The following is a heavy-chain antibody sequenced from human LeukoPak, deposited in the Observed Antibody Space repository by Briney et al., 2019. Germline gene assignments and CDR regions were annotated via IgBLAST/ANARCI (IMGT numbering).Heavy chain of an antibody. J-gene: IGHJ4*02. D-gene: IGHD2-15*01. CDR3: ARGAPGSYCSGGSCPYFDY. Sequence: ASLKLSCKASGYTFTTYEINWVRQATGQGLEWMGCVNPNSGHTYSAQKFQGRVTMTRNTSITTAYMELSSLTSEDTAVYYCARGAPGSYCSGGSCPYFDYWGQGTLVSVSS. CDR2: VNPNSGHT. CDR1: GYTFTTYE. V-gene: IGHV1-8*01.